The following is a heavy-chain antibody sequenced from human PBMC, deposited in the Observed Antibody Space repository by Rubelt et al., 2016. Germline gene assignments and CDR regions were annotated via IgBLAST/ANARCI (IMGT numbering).Heavy chain of an antibody. D-gene: IGHD2-2*01. V-gene: IGHV1-3*01. CDR1: GYTFTNYA. J-gene: IGHJ3*02. CDR2: INAGNGNT. Sequence: QVQLVQSGADVKKPGASVKVSCRASGYTFTNYAIHWVRQAPGQRPEWMGWINAGNGNTKYSQKFQGRVTITRDTSASTAYMGLSSRRSEDTAVYYCARDLLGSTSQDIWGQGTMVTVSS. CDR3: ARDLLGSTSQDI.